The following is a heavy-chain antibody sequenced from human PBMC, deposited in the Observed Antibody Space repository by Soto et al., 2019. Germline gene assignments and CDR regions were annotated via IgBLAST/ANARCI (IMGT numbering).Heavy chain of an antibody. Sequence: QVQLVESGGGVVQPGRSLRLSCAASGFTFSSYGMHWVRQAPGKGLEWVAVIWYDGSNKYYADSVKGRFTISRDNSKNTLYLQLNSLRAEDTAVYYCARDGAYGDYLGDPHYYMDVWGKGTTVTVSS. J-gene: IGHJ6*03. D-gene: IGHD4-17*01. V-gene: IGHV3-33*01. CDR3: ARDGAYGDYLGDPHYYMDV. CDR2: IWYDGSNK. CDR1: GFTFSSYG.